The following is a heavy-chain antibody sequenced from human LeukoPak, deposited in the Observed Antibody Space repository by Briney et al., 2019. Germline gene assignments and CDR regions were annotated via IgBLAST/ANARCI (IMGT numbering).Heavy chain of an antibody. CDR1: GFTFSSYA. CDR2: ISGSGGRT. V-gene: IGHV3-23*01. Sequence: GGSLRLSCAASGFTFSSYAMSSVRPAPGEGLEWVSAISGSGGRTYYADSAKGRFTISRDNSKNTLYLQMKSLRAQGTAVYYFAEDQFLVRWSTSAWGQGAMASVCS. D-gene: IGHD2-2*01. CDR3: AEDQFLVRWSTSA. J-gene: IGHJ5*02.